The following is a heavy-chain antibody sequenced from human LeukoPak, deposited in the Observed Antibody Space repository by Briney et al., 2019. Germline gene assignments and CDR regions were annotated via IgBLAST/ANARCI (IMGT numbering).Heavy chain of an antibody. CDR2: IYYSGST. V-gene: IGHV4-30-4*08. CDR1: GGSISSGDYY. D-gene: IGHD2-2*01. Sequence: SETLSLTCTVSGGSISSGDYYWSWIRQPPGKGLEWIGYIYYSGSTYYNPSLKSRVTISVDTSKNQFSLKLSSVTAADTAVYYCARDCSSTSDVDAFDIWGQGTLVTVSS. J-gene: IGHJ3*02. CDR3: ARDCSSTSDVDAFDI.